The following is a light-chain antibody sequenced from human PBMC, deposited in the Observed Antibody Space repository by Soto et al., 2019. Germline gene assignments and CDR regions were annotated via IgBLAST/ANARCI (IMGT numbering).Light chain of an antibody. J-gene: IGLJ2*01. CDR1: SSDVGGYNY. V-gene: IGLV2-11*01. Sequence: QSVLTQPRSVSGSPGQSVTISCTGTSSDVGGYNYVSWYQQHPGKAPRLMIYDVSKRPSGVPDRFSGSKSANTASLTISGLQAADEADYYCCSYAGTVVFGGGTKVTVL. CDR2: DVS. CDR3: CSYAGTVV.